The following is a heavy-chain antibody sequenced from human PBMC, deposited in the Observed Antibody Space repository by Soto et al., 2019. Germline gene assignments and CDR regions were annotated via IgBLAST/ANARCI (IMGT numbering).Heavy chain of an antibody. J-gene: IGHJ4*02. CDR3: ARSLGRGWTPY. V-gene: IGHV1-69*06. D-gene: IGHD6-19*01. CDR1: GGTFSSYT. Sequence: QVHLVQSEAEVKKPGSSVKVSCKASGGTFSSYTVSWVRQAPGQGLEWVGGIIPVFNTTYYAQKFQRRVTILADKSTSTAYMELSNLRSEDTAVYYCARSLGRGWTPYWGQGTLVTVSS. CDR2: IIPVFNTT.